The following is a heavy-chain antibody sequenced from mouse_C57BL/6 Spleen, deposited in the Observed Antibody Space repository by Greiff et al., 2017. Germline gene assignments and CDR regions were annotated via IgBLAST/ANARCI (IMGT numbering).Heavy chain of an antibody. CDR3: ARDGYGSSYDY. CDR2: ISYDGSN. D-gene: IGHD1-1*01. J-gene: IGHJ2*01. CDR1: GYSITSGYY. Sequence: DVKLQESGPGLVKPSQSLSLTCSVTGYSITSGYYWNWIRQFPGNKLEWMGYISYDGSNNYNPSLKNRISITRDTSKNQFFLKLNSVTTEDTATYYCARDGYGSSYDYWGQGTTRTVSS. V-gene: IGHV3-6*01.